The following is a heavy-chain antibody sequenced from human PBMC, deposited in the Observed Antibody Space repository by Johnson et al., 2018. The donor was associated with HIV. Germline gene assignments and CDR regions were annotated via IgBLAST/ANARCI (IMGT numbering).Heavy chain of an antibody. J-gene: IGHJ3*01. CDR3: ARGYGVYATSFDV. Sequence: VQLVESGGGLVQPGGSLRFSCDTSGFTFSDYFIDWVRQAPGRGLEWLGRARNEANSYTIEYAASVRGRFSISRDHSKNSVFLQMNSLKTEDTAVYYCARGYGVYATSFDVWGQGTVVAVSS. CDR2: ARNEANSYTI. CDR1: GFTFSDYF. V-gene: IGHV3-72*01. D-gene: IGHD5/OR15-5a*01.